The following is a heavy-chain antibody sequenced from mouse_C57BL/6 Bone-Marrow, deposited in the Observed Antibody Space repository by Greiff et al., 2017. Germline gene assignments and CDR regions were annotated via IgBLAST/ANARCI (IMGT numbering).Heavy chain of an antibody. Sequence: VQRVESGAELMKPGASVKLSCKATGYTFTGYWIEWVKQRPGHGLEWIGEILPGSGSTNYNEKFKGKATFTADTSSNTAYMQLSSLTTEDSAIYYCARFGYYYGSSPYYAMDYWGQGTSVTVSS. CDR1: GYTFTGYW. D-gene: IGHD1-1*01. V-gene: IGHV1-9*01. J-gene: IGHJ4*01. CDR2: ILPGSGST. CDR3: ARFGYYYGSSPYYAMDY.